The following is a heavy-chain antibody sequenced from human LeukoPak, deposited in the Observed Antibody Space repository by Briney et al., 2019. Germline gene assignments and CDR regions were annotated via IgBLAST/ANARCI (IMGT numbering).Heavy chain of an antibody. V-gene: IGHV3-15*01. CDR1: GFTFSNAW. Sequence: GGSLRLSCAASGFTFSNAWMSWVRQAPGKGLEWVGRIKSKTDGGTTDYAAPVKGRFTISRDDSKNPLYLQMNSLKTEDTAVYYCTTDVYDSTGAFDIWGQGTMVTVSS. CDR2: IKSKTDGGTT. J-gene: IGHJ3*02. CDR3: TTDVYDSTGAFDI. D-gene: IGHD3-22*01.